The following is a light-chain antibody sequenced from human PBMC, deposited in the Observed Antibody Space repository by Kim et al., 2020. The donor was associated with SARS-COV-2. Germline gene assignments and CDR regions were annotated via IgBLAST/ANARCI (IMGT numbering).Light chain of an antibody. V-gene: IGLV1-40*01. CDR2: SND. CDR1: GSNISSGYV. Sequence: RVTIACLWTGSNISSGYVVHWYHQLPGAAPKVVIYSNDKRPSGVPDRFSGSQSGPSASLAITGLHGEDEADYYCQSYDSSLSGWVFGGGTQLTVL. J-gene: IGLJ3*02. CDR3: QSYDSSLSGWV.